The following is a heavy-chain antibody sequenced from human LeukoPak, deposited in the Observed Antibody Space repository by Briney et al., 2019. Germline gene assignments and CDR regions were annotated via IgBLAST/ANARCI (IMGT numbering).Heavy chain of an antibody. CDR2: ISGSDSST. D-gene: IGHD5-24*01. Sequence: GGSLRLSCAASGFTFSNSAMSWVRQAPGKGLEWVSSISGSDSSTHYADSVKGRFTISRDNSKNTLYLQMNSLRADDTAVYYCAKSGYNRFDYWGQGTLVTVSS. V-gene: IGHV3-23*01. J-gene: IGHJ4*02. CDR1: GFTFSNSA. CDR3: AKSGYNRFDY.